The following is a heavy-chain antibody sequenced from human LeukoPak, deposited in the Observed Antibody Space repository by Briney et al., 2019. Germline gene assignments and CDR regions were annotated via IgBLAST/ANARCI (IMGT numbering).Heavy chain of an antibody. D-gene: IGHD3-22*01. J-gene: IGHJ4*02. CDR2: ISSSGSTI. CDR1: GLTFSDYY. CDR3: ARGEQYYDSSGYYYEPDY. Sequence: GGSLRLSCAASGLTFSDYYMSWIRQAPGKGLEGVSYISSSGSTIYYADSVKGRFTISRDNAKNSLYLQMNSLRAEDTAVYYCARGEQYYDSSGYYYEPDYWGQGTLVTVSS. V-gene: IGHV3-11*01.